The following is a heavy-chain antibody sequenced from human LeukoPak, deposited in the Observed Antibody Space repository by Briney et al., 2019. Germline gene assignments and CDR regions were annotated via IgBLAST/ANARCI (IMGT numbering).Heavy chain of an antibody. Sequence: SETLSLTCTVSGGSISSYYWSWIRQPPGKGLEWIGYIHYSGSTNDNPSLKSRVTMSVDTSKSQFSLNLNSVTAADTAVYYCAGSAVTMWFDPWGQGTLVTVSS. CDR2: IHYSGST. V-gene: IGHV4-59*01. J-gene: IGHJ5*02. CDR3: AGSAVTMWFDP. D-gene: IGHD3-10*01. CDR1: GGSISSYY.